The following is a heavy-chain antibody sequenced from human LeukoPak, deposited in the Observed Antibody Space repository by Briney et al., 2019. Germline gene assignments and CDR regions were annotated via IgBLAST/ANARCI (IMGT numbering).Heavy chain of an antibody. CDR2: ISSRSSTI. Sequence: GGSLRLSCAASGFTFSSYSMNWVGQAPGKGLDWVSYISSRSSTIDYADSVKGRFTISRDNAKNSLYLQMNSLRAEDTAVYYCAREPYSYGFDYWGQGTLVTVSS. CDR3: AREPYSYGFDY. D-gene: IGHD5-18*01. J-gene: IGHJ4*02. V-gene: IGHV3-48*01. CDR1: GFTFSSYS.